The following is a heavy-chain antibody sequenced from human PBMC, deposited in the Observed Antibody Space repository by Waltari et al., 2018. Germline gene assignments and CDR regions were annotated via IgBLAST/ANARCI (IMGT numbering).Heavy chain of an antibody. D-gene: IGHD3-9*01. V-gene: IGHV1-18*04. CDR3: ARGPISLTTRYPFDS. Sequence: QIHLVQSGPEMKTPGASVKVSCKASGSTFANYGISWMRQAPGHGLEWMGWINGYNAATKSSQKMQDRITSTTDTSTNTAYLELKGLISDDTAVYFWARGPISLTTRYPFDSGGQGTLVTVSS. J-gene: IGHJ4*02. CDR1: GSTFANYG. CDR2: INGYNAAT.